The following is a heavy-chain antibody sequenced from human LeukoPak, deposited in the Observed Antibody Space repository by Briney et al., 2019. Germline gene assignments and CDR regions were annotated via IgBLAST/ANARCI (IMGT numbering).Heavy chain of an antibody. Sequence: SETLSLTCTVSGGSISSYYWSWIRQPAGKGLEWIGRIYTSGSTNYNPSLKSRVTISVDTSKNQFSLKLSSVTAADTAVYYCARHLGAPPAAIDWFDPWGQGTLVTVSS. CDR2: IYTSGST. V-gene: IGHV4-4*07. J-gene: IGHJ5*02. CDR1: GGSISSYY. D-gene: IGHD2-2*01. CDR3: ARHLGAPPAAIDWFDP.